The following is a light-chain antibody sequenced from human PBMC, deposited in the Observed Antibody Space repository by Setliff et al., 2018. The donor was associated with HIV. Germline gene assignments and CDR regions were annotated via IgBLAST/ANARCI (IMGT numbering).Light chain of an antibody. V-gene: IGLV7-43*01. Sequence: QAVVTQEPSLTVSPGGTVTLTCASSTGAVTSGYSPNWFQQKPGQAPRALIYGTTNRHSWTPARFSGSLLGGKAALTLSGVQPEDEAEYYCLLYYGGAYAFGTGTKVTVL. CDR1: TGAVTSGYS. CDR2: GTT. J-gene: IGLJ1*01. CDR3: LLYYGGAYA.